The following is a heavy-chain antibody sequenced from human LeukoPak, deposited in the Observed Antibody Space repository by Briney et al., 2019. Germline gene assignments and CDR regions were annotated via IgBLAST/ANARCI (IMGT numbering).Heavy chain of an antibody. D-gene: IGHD2-2*01. V-gene: IGHV4-59*11. Sequence: PSETLSLTCTVSGGSMTSRYWGWIRQSPGKGLEWIGYIHDSGSTNYNPSLKSRVTISVDTSKNQFSLKLSSVTAADTAVYYCALVVVPAAMIGWFDPWGQGTLVTVSS. CDR1: GGSMTSRY. CDR2: IHDSGST. J-gene: IGHJ5*02. CDR3: ALVVVPAAMIGWFDP.